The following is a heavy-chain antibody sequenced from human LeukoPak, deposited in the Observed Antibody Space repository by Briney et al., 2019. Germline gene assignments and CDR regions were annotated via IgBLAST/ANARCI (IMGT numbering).Heavy chain of an antibody. CDR3: ATSGGTSFDY. V-gene: IGHV3-73*01. J-gene: IGHJ4*02. Sequence: GGSLKLSCAASGFTFSGSAMHWVRQASGKGLEWVCRIRSKTNNYSSAYAASVIGRFTVSRDDSRNTAYLQMNSLKTEDTAVYYCATSGGTSFDYWGQGNLVTVSS. D-gene: IGHD1-26*01. CDR1: GFTFSGSA. CDR2: IRSKTNNYSS.